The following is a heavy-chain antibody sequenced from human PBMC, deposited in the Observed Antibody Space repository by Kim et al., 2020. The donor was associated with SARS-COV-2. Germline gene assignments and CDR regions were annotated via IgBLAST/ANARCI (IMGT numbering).Heavy chain of an antibody. J-gene: IGHJ6*02. CDR3: ARDNGSGSHYYYYGMDV. CDR2: IYYSGST. Sequence: SETLSLTCTVSGGSISSGGYYWSWIRQHPGKGLEWIGYIYYSGSTYYNPSLKSRVTISVDTSKNQFSLKLSSVTAADTAVYYCARDNGSGSHYYYYGMDVWGQGTTVTVSS. CDR1: GGSISSGGYY. V-gene: IGHV4-31*03. D-gene: IGHD3-10*01.